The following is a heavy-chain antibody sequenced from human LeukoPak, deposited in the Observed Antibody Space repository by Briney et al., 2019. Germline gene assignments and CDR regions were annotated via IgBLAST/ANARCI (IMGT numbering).Heavy chain of an antibody. CDR3: ATETGSSSWYY. V-gene: IGHV1-46*01. J-gene: IGHJ4*02. D-gene: IGHD6-13*01. CDR1: GYTFINYY. Sequence: GASVKVSCKASGYTFINYYMHWVRQAPGQGLEWVGLTGSATSLPQKFRGRVTVTRDTSTNTAFMELRSLRFEDTAVYYCATETGSSSWYYWGQGTLVTVSS. CDR2: LTGSAT.